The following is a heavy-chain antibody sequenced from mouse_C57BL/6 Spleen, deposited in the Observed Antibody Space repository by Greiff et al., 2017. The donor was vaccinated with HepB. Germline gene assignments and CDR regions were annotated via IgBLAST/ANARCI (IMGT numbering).Heavy chain of an antibody. J-gene: IGHJ2*01. CDR2: ISDGGSYT. D-gene: IGHD2-1*01. Sequence: DVMLVESGGGLVKPGGSLKLSCAASGFTFSSYAMSWVRQTPEKRLEWVATISDGGSYTYYPDNVKGRFTISRDNAKNNLYLQMSHLKSEDTAMYYCARDTGIYYGNPYYFDYWGQGTTLTVSS. CDR1: GFTFSSYA. CDR3: ARDTGIYYGNPYYFDY. V-gene: IGHV5-4*01.